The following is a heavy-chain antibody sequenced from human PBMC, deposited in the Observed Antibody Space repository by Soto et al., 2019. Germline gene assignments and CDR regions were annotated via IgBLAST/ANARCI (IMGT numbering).Heavy chain of an antibody. V-gene: IGHV3-74*01. J-gene: IGHJ4*02. Sequence: SLRLSCAASGFTFSSYWMHWVRQAPGKGLVWVSRINSDGSSTSYADSVKGRFTISRDNAKNTLYLQMNSLRAEDTAVYYCAKVGSPPFTTQTNPLDYWGQGTLVTVSS. D-gene: IGHD3-3*01. CDR2: INSDGSST. CDR1: GFTFSSYW. CDR3: AKVGSPPFTTQTNPLDY.